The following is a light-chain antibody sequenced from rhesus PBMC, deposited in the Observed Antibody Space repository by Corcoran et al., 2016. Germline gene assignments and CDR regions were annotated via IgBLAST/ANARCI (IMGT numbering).Light chain of an antibody. CDR3: QQYSSRPWT. J-gene: IGKJ1*01. Sequence: DIQMTQSPSSLFASVGDTVTITSRASQGISIWLAWYQQKLGKALKLLIYKASRLQSGVPSRFSGSGARTYFTLTIMSRQSEDSAAYYCQQYSSRPWTFGQGAKVEIK. CDR2: KAS. CDR1: QGISIW. V-gene: IGKV1-22*01.